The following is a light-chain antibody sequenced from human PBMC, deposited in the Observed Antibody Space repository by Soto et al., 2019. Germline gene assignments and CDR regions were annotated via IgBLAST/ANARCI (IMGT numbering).Light chain of an antibody. Sequence: QAVVTQEPSLTVSPGGTVTLTCGSSTGAVTSGHYPYWFQQKPSQAPRTLIYDTSNKHSWTPARFSGSLLGGKAALTLSGAQPEDEAEYYCLLSYSGARVVFGGGTKVTVL. CDR3: LLSYSGARVV. CDR1: TGAVTSGHY. V-gene: IGLV7-46*01. CDR2: DTS. J-gene: IGLJ2*01.